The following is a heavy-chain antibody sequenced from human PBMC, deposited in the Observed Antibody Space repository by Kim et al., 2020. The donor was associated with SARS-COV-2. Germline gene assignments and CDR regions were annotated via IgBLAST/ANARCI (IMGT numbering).Heavy chain of an antibody. CDR2: INPNDSST. Sequence: ASVKVSCKASGYTFTNYYMHWVRQAPGQGLEWLGIINPNDSSTIYTQKFQGRVTMTRDTSTRTVYMEVSSLKSEDTAIYYCARGALSASSGWFNPWGQGT. V-gene: IGHV1-46*01. CDR1: GYTFTNYY. J-gene: IGHJ5*02. CDR3: ARGALSASSGWFNP. D-gene: IGHD3-3*01.